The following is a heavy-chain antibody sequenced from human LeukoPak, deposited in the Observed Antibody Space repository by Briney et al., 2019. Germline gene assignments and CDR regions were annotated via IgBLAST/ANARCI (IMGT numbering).Heavy chain of an antibody. J-gene: IGHJ4*02. CDR1: GFTFSGNA. D-gene: IGHD6-13*01. CDR2: ISGSGGST. V-gene: IGHV3-23*01. Sequence: GGSLRLSCAASGFTFSGNAMSWVRQAPGKGLEWVSAISGSGGSTYYADSVKGRFTISRDNSKNTLYLQMNSLRAEDTAVYYCAKDVYSSPPYYFDYWGQGTLVTVSS. CDR3: AKDVYSSPPYYFDY.